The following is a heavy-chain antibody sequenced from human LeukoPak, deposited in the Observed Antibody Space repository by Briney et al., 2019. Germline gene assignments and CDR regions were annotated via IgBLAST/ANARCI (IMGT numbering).Heavy chain of an antibody. V-gene: IGHV3-7*01. CDR3: AGSSGWLFDY. Sequence: VVSLRLPCAGTGFTFSNYWMNWVRQAPGKGLEWEADIKEDGSRINYVDSVKGRFTISRDNAKNSVYPQLDSLRAEDTAVYYCAGSSGWLFDYCGQGILVAVSS. D-gene: IGHD6-19*01. CDR1: GFTFSNYW. J-gene: IGHJ4*02. CDR2: IKEDGSRI.